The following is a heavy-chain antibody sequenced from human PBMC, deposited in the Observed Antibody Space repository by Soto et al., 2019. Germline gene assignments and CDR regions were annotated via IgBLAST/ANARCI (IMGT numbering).Heavy chain of an antibody. CDR3: GCRVGDISYDYYGMDV. Sequence: SETLSLTCTVSGGSISSYYWSWIRQPPGKGLEWIGYIYYSGSTNYNPSLKSKNEFSLKVKSVTAADTAVYYCGCRVGDISYDYYGMDVWGQGTTVTVSS. V-gene: IGHV4-59*12. J-gene: IGHJ6*02. D-gene: IGHD5-12*01. CDR2: IYYSGST. CDR1: GGSISSYY.